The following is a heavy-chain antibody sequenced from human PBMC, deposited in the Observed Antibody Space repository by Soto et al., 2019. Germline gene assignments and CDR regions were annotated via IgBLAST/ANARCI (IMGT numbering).Heavy chain of an antibody. V-gene: IGHV5-51*01. Sequence: PGESLKISCKGSGYSFTSYWIGWVRQMPGKGLEWMGIIYPGDSDTRYSPSFQGQVTISADKSISTAYLQWSSLKASDTAMYYCARLSGSSSTKTAYYYYGMDVWGQGTTVTVSS. CDR3: ARLSGSSSTKTAYYYYGMDV. CDR1: GYSFTSYW. CDR2: IYPGDSDT. J-gene: IGHJ6*02. D-gene: IGHD6-6*01.